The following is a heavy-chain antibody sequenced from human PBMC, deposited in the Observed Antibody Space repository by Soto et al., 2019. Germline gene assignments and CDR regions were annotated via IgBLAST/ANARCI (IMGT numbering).Heavy chain of an antibody. CDR2: IYHSGST. J-gene: IGHJ6*02. V-gene: IGHV4-4*02. Sequence: SETLSLTCTVSGGSISSSNWWSWVRQPPGKGLEWIGEIYHSGSTNYNRSLKSRVTISVDKSKNQFSLKLSSVTAADTAVYYCARVSGSYYYGMDVWGQGTTVTVSS. CDR3: ARVSGSYYYGMDV. D-gene: IGHD1-26*01. CDR1: GGSISSSNW.